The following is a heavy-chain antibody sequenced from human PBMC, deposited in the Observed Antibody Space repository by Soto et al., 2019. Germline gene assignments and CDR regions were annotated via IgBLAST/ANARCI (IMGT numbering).Heavy chain of an antibody. CDR2: ISGSVGST. CDR3: VNSYSYDSSGYQGRAFDI. Sequence: SWVRQAPGKGLECVSAISGSVGSTYYSDSVKGRFTSSRDNSKNTLYLQMNILRAEETAVYYCVNSYSYDSSGYQGRAFDIWGQGTMGTVSS. J-gene: IGHJ3*02. D-gene: IGHD3-22*01. V-gene: IGHV3-23*01.